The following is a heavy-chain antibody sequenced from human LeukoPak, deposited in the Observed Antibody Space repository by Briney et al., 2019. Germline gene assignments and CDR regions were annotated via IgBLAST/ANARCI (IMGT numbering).Heavy chain of an antibody. J-gene: IGHJ3*02. CDR1: GFTFSDYY. D-gene: IGHD4-23*01. CDR3: ASEGYGGNSDAFDI. CDR2: IRSSGSAI. V-gene: IGHV3-11*04. Sequence: GGSLRLSCAASGFTFSDYYMSWIRQAPGTGLEGVSYIRSSGSAIYYADSVKGRFTIPRDNAKNSRYLQIKSLRAEDPAVYYCASEGYGGNSDAFDIWGQGTMVTVS.